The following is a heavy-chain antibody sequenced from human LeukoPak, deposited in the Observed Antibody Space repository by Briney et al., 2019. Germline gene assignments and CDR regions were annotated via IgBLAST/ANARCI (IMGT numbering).Heavy chain of an antibody. CDR1: GFTFSNAW. CDR3: VSMYYDILTGYFLLDY. J-gene: IGHJ4*02. Sequence: PGGSLRLSCAASGFTFSNAWMSWVRQAPGKGLEWVGRIKSKTDGGTTDYAAPVKGRFTISRDDSKNTLYLQMNSLKTEDTAVYYCVSMYYDILTGYFLLDYWGQGTLVTVSS. D-gene: IGHD3-9*01. CDR2: IKSKTDGGTT. V-gene: IGHV3-15*01.